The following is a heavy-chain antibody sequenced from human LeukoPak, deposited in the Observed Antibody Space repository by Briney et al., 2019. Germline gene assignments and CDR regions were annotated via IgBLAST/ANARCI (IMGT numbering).Heavy chain of an antibody. J-gene: IGHJ4*02. V-gene: IGHV3-11*04. CDR2: ISSSGSTI. D-gene: IGHD3-3*01. CDR1: GFTFSDYY. CDR3: ARLEWLGRRDFDY. Sequence: PGGSLRLSCAASGFTFSDYYMSWIRQAPGKGLEWVSYISSSGSTIYYADSVKGRFTISRDNAKNSLYLQTNSLRAEDTAVYYCARLEWLGRRDFDYWGQGTLVTVSS.